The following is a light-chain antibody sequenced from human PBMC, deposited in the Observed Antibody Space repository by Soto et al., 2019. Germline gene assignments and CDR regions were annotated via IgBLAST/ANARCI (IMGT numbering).Light chain of an antibody. CDR3: QQYNNWPPT. CDR2: GAS. Sequence: EIVFTQSPGTVYLSPGEGATLACRGSPTIISSYLAWYQQHPGQAPRLLMYGASSRATGIPARFSASGSGTEFTLTISSLQSEDFAVYCRQQYNNWPPTFGQGTKVDTK. V-gene: IGKV3D-15*01. J-gene: IGKJ1*01. CDR1: PTIISSY.